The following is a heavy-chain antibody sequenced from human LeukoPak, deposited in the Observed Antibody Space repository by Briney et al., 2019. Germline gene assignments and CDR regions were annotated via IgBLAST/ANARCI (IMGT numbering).Heavy chain of an antibody. J-gene: IGHJ6*03. D-gene: IGHD2-2*01. CDR2: IIPIFGTA. V-gene: IGHV1-69*01. Sequence: ASVKVSCKASGGTFSSYAISWVRQAPGQGLEWMGGIIPIFGTANYAQKFQGRVTITADESTSTAYMELSSLGSEDTAVYYCARAVVPAASLYYYYYYMDVWGKGTTVTVSS. CDR1: GGTFSSYA. CDR3: ARAVVPAASLYYYYYYMDV.